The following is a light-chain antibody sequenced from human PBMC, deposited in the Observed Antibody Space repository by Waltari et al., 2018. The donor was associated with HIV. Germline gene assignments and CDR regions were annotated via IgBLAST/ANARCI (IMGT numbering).Light chain of an antibody. J-gene: IGLJ1*01. CDR1: NNDIGSHDY. CDR2: DVN. V-gene: IGLV2-23*02. CDR3: SSFVNGGTYV. Sequence: QSALTQPASVSGSPGQSVTIFCTGTNNDIGSHDYVSWYKVVPDKATKLLIFDVNRRPSDIYHRFSGSTSGYTASLMIFGLQPEDDADYFCSSFVNGGTYVFGSGTKV.